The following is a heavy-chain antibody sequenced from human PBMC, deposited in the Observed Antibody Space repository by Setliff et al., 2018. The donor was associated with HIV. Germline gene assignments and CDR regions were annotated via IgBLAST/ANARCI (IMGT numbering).Heavy chain of an antibody. V-gene: IGHV4-4*08. J-gene: IGHJ3*01. D-gene: IGHD3-22*01. CDR3: ARRDSGYKLGASDL. CDR1: GVSISSYY. CDR2: IYSNGGT. Sequence: SETLSLTCNVSGVSISSYYWSWIRQPPGKGLEYIGYIYSNGGTNYNPSPKSRLTISFDTSKNQFSLKLSSVTAADTAVYYCARRDSGYKLGASDLWGQGTLVTVSS.